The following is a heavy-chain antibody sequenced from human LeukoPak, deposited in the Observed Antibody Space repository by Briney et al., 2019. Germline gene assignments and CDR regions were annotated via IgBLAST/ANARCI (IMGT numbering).Heavy chain of an antibody. J-gene: IGHJ5*02. D-gene: IGHD6-19*01. CDR3: AKGYSSGWFRRFDP. Sequence: SESLSLTCTVSGGSISSGDYYWSWIRQPPGKGLEWIGYIYYSGSNYYNPSLKSRVTISVDTSKNQFSLKLSPVTAADTAVYYCAKGYSSGWFRRFDPWGQGTLVTVSS. V-gene: IGHV4-30-4*08. CDR2: IYYSGSN. CDR1: GGSISSGDYY.